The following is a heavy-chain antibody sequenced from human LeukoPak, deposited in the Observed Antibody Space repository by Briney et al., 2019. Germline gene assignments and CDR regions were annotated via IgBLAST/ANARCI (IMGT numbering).Heavy chain of an antibody. Sequence: GGSLRLSCAASGFTFSNYAMSWVRQAPGKGLEWVSGISGTSGTINYAAPVKGRFTISRDNSKNTLYLQMNSLRVDDMAVYYCAKRLGDPRAFDYWGQGTLLTVSS. J-gene: IGHJ4*02. CDR3: AKRLGDPRAFDY. CDR1: GFTFSNYA. D-gene: IGHD2-21*02. CDR2: ISGTSGTI. V-gene: IGHV3-23*01.